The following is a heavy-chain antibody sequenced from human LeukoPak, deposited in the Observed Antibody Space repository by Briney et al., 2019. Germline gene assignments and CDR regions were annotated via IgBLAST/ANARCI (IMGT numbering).Heavy chain of an antibody. J-gene: IGHJ6*03. CDR1: GFTFSSYA. CDR2: ISGSGGST. CDR3: ARVVPAAKTNYYYYYMDV. Sequence: GGSLRLSCAASGFTFSSYAMSWVRQAPGKGLEWVSAISGSGGSTYYADSVKGRFTISRDNSKNTLYLQMNSLRAEDTAVYYCARVVPAAKTNYYYYYMDVWGKGTTVTVSS. V-gene: IGHV3-23*01. D-gene: IGHD2-2*01.